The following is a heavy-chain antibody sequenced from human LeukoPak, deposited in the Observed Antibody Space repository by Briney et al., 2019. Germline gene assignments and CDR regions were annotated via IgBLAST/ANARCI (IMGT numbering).Heavy chain of an antibody. CDR1: GGTFSSYA. CDR2: IIPIFGTA. CDR3: ARARRLGDLDFV. J-gene: IGHJ4*02. D-gene: IGHD3-16*01. V-gene: IGHV1-69*13. Sequence: SVKVSCKASGGTFSSYAISWVRQAPRQGLEWMGGIIPIFGTANYAQKFQGRVTITADESTSTAYMELSSLRSEDTAVYYCARARRLGDLDFVWGQGTLVTVSS.